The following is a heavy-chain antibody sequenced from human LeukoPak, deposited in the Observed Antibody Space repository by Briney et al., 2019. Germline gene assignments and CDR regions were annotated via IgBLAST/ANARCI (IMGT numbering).Heavy chain of an antibody. V-gene: IGHV4-4*02. J-gene: IGHJ4*02. CDR2: IYHSGST. CDR1: GGSISSSNW. Sequence: SETLSLTCAVSGGSISSSNWWSWVRQPPGKGLEWIGEIYHSGSTNYNPSLKSRVTISVDTSKNQFSLRLSSVTAADTAAYFCARENWRSKSIDFDSWGQGTLVTVSS. CDR3: ARENWRSKSIDFDS. D-gene: IGHD6-6*01.